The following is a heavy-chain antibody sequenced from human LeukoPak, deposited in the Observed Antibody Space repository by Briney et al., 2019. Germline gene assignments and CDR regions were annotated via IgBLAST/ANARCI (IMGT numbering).Heavy chain of an antibody. J-gene: IGHJ4*02. CDR2: ISSSGILI. D-gene: IGHD6-19*01. Sequence: GGSLRLSCAASGFTFSNYEMNWVRQAPGKGQEWVSFISSSGILIYYADSVKGRFTISRDNGKNSLFLQMDSLRVEDTAVYYCAKVSGSGWHFDHWGQGTLVTVSS. V-gene: IGHV3-48*03. CDR1: GFTFSNYE. CDR3: AKVSGSGWHFDH.